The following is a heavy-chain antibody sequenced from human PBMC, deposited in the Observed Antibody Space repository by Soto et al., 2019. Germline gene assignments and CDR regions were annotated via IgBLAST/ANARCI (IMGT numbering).Heavy chain of an antibody. CDR1: GDSISGSNW. D-gene: IGHD6-13*01. V-gene: IGHV4-4*02. CDR3: ASGPYSSSGLGN. J-gene: IGHJ4*02. Sequence: QVQLQESGPGLVKPSGTLSLTCAVSGDSISGSNWWTWVRQPPGKGLEWIGQIYHRGNTDYNPSLKSRVTISVDKSKNQFSLKLSSMTAADTAVYYCASGPYSSSGLGNWGQGTLVTVSS. CDR2: IYHRGNT.